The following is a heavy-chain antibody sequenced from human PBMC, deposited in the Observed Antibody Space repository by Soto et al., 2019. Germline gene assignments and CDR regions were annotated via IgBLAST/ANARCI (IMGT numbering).Heavy chain of an antibody. V-gene: IGHV4-59*01. CDR3: ARVWGGAFDI. J-gene: IGHJ3*02. D-gene: IGHD3-10*01. CDR1: GGSISSYY. CDR2: IYYSGST. Sequence: SETLSLTCAVSGGSISSYYWSWIRQPPGKGLEWIGYIYYSGSTNYNPSLKSRVTISVDTSKNQFSLKLSSVTAADTAVYYCARVWGGAFDIWGQGTMVNVSS.